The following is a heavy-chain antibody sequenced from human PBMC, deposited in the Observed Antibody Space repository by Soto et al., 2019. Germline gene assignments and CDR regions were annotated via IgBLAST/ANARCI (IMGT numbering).Heavy chain of an antibody. J-gene: IGHJ4*02. Sequence: PGGSLRLSCEVSGFTFSRYGMHWVRQAPGKGLEWVAFIWYDGSNKNYGDSVKGRFTVSRDDLKNTVYLQMKSLRAEDTAVYYCARWYCSGGSCYFDYWGQGTLVTVSS. CDR3: ARWYCSGGSCYFDY. D-gene: IGHD2-15*01. CDR1: GFTFSRYG. V-gene: IGHV3-30*02. CDR2: IWYDGSNK.